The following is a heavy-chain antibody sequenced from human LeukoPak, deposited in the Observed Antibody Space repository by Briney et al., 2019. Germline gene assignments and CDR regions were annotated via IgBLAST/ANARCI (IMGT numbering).Heavy chain of an antibody. J-gene: IGHJ4*02. CDR1: GFTFSSYA. D-gene: IGHD3-22*01. CDR3: AKGHYDSSGYYPGGAFDY. CDR2: ISGSGGST. Sequence: GGSLRLSCAASGFTFSSYAMSWVRQAPGKGLEWVSAISGSGGSTYYADSVKGRFTISSDNSKNTLYLQLNSLRAEDTAVYYCAKGHYDSSGYYPGGAFDYWPQGTLVNVSS. V-gene: IGHV3-23*01.